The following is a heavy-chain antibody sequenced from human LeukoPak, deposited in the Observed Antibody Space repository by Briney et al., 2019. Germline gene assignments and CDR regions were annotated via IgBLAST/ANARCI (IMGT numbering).Heavy chain of an antibody. D-gene: IGHD3-22*01. CDR3: ARGPAASGYYDSRGRYGYFDY. CDR1: GFTFSSYS. V-gene: IGHV3-21*01. Sequence: PGGSLRLSCAASGFTFSSYSMNWVRQAPGKGLEWVSSISRSSSYIYYADSVKGRFTISRDNAKNSLYLQMNSLRAEDTAVYYCARGPAASGYYDSRGRYGYFDYWGQGTLVTVSS. CDR2: ISRSSSYI. J-gene: IGHJ4*02.